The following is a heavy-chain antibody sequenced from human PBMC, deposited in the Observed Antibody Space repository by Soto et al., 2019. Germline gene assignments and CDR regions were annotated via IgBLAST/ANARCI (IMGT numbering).Heavy chain of an antibody. CDR2: IIPSSGDT. CDR1: GYTFKDYY. Sequence: ASVKGSCKASGYTFKDYYIHWVRQAPGQGPEWMGWIIPSSGDTKYAQKFEGRVTMTRDTSIDTAYMELSRLRSDDTAVYYCARRWASFDYWGQGTLVTVSS. D-gene: IGHD3-16*01. V-gene: IGHV1-2*02. CDR3: ARRWASFDY. J-gene: IGHJ4*02.